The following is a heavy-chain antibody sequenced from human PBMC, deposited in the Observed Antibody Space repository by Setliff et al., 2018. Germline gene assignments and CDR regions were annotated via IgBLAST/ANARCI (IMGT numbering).Heavy chain of an antibody. J-gene: IGHJ4*02. V-gene: IGHV4-39*02. CDR3: ARESRFGYSGYDCAFDY. Sequence: SETLSLTCTVSGGSIINNNYYWGWIRQPPGKGLEWIGTIYYSGTTYYNPSLKSRVTISIDMSKNQFSLNIDSVTAADTAVYYCARESRFGYSGYDCAFDYWGQGMLVTVSS. CDR2: IYYSGTT. D-gene: IGHD5-12*01. CDR1: GGSIINNNYY.